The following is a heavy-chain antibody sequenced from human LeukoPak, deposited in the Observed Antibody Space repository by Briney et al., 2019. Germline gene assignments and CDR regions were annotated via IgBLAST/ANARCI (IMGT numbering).Heavy chain of an antibody. J-gene: IGHJ4*02. Sequence: PGGSLRLSCAASGFTFDDYAMHWVRQPPGKGLEWVSGISWNSGNIGYADSVKGRFTISRDNAKNSLYLQMNSLRPEDMALYYCVKALGSGSYEGFHYWGQGTLVTVSS. V-gene: IGHV3-9*03. CDR1: GFTFDDYA. D-gene: IGHD1-26*01. CDR3: VKALGSGSYEGFHY. CDR2: ISWNSGNI.